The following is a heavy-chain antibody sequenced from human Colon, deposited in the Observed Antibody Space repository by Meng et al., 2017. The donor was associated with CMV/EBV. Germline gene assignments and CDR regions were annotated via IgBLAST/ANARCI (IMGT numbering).Heavy chain of an antibody. CDR2: INSDGSST. Sequence: GESLKISCAASGFTFSSYWMHWVRQAPGKGLVWVSRINSDGSSTSYADSVKGRFTISRDNAKNTLYLQMNSLRAEDTAVYYCARVALRPHYYFDYWGQGTLVTVSS. J-gene: IGHJ4*02. V-gene: IGHV3-74*01. CDR3: ARVALRPHYYFDY. CDR1: GFTFSSYW. D-gene: IGHD3-16*01.